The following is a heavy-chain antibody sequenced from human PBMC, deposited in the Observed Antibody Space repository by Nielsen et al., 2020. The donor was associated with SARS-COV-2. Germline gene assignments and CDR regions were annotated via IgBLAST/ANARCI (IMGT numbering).Heavy chain of an antibody. CDR1: GGTFSSYA. Sequence: SVKVSCKASGGTFSSYAISWVRQAPGQGLEWMGGIIPIFGTANYAQKFQGRVTITADESTSTAYMELSSLTSEDTAVYYCARDYDSSGYYFDYWGQGTLVTVSS. CDR2: IIPIFGTA. CDR3: ARDYDSSGYYFDY. J-gene: IGHJ4*02. V-gene: IGHV1-69*13. D-gene: IGHD3-22*01.